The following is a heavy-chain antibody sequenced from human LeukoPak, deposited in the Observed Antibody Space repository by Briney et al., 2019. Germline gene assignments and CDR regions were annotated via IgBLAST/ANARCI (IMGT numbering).Heavy chain of an antibody. Sequence: ASVKVSCKASGYIFTSYVLHWVRQAPGQGLEWMGWINTNTGNPTYAQGFTGRFVFSLDTSVSTAYLQISSLKADDTAMYYCARGDYETHGYQTRWGQGTLVTVSS. CDR3: ARGDYETHGYQTR. V-gene: IGHV7-4-1*02. CDR2: INTNTGNP. J-gene: IGHJ4*02. CDR1: GYIFTSYV. D-gene: IGHD3-22*01.